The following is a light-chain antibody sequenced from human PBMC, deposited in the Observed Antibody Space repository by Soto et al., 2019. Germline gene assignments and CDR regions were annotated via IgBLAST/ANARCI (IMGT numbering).Light chain of an antibody. CDR2: DSV. CDR1: SSNIAANS. V-gene: IGLV1-51*01. J-gene: IGLJ1*01. Sequence: QSVLTQPPSVSAAPGQEVTISCSGSSSNIAANSVSWYQHLPRTAPKLLIYDSVRRPSGIPARFSGSKSGTSATLGITGLQTGDEADYYCGAWDDSLTVYVFGSGTKLTVL. CDR3: GAWDDSLTVYV.